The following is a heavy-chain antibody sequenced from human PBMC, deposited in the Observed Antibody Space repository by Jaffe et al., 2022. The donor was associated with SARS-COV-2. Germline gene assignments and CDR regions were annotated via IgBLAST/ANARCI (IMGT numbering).Heavy chain of an antibody. CDR3: VTNTCRGGCHSEGWYFDL. V-gene: IGHV3-23*01. CDR1: GFTFSNYA. CDR2: IRNGDGAT. J-gene: IGHJ2*01. Sequence: EVQLLESGGGLVQPGGSLRLSCAASGFTFSNYAMSWVRQAPGKGLEWVSTIRNGDGATWYADSVKGRLTISRDSSKTTLYLQMNSLRAEDTAVYYCVTNTCRGGCHSEGWYFDLWGRGTLVTVSS. D-gene: IGHD2-15*01.